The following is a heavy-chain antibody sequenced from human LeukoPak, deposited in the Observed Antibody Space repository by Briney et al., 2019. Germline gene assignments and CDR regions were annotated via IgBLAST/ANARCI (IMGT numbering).Heavy chain of an antibody. J-gene: IGHJ3*02. V-gene: IGHV4-39*01. CDR3: AMSRRTFYYYDSSGYYDAFDI. Sequence: SETLSLTCTVSGGSISSNNYYWGWIRQPPGQGLEWIGSIYYSGSTYYNPSLMSRVTISVDTSKNQFSLKLSSVTAADTAVYYCAMSRRTFYYYDSSGYYDAFDIWGQGTMVTVSS. D-gene: IGHD3-22*01. CDR1: GGSISSNNYY. CDR2: IYYSGST.